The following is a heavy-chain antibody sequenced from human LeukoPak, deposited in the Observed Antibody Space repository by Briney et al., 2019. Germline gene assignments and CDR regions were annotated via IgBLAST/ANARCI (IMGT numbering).Heavy chain of an antibody. D-gene: IGHD6-6*01. V-gene: IGHV4-59*01. CDR1: GGSISSYY. CDR3: VRQNTGGTWFHP. J-gene: IGHJ5*02. Sequence: PSETLSLTCTVSGGSISSYYWSWIRQPPGKGLEWIGYIYYSGSTNYNPSLKSRVTISVDTSKNQSSLKLSSVTAADTALCQLVRQNTGGTWFHPCGHPAPVT. CDR2: IYYSGST.